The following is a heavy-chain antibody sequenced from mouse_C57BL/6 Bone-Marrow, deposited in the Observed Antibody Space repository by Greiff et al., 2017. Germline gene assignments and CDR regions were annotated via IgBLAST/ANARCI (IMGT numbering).Heavy chain of an antibody. Sequence: VHVKQSGAELVRPGASVKLSCTASGFNIKDDYMHWVKQRPEQGLEWIGWIDPENGDTEYASKFQGKATRTADTSSNTAYLQLSNLTSDDTAVKYCTTYYGAMDYWGQGTSVTVSS. CDR1: GFNIKDDY. CDR2: IDPENGDT. J-gene: IGHJ4*01. CDR3: TTYYGAMDY. D-gene: IGHD1-1*01. V-gene: IGHV14-4*01.